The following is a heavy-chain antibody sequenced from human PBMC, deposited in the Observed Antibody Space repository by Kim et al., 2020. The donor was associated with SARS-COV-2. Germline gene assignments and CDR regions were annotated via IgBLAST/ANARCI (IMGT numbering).Heavy chain of an antibody. V-gene: IGHV4-31*02. D-gene: IGHD4-17*01. Sequence: SLKSRVTTSVDTSKNQFSLKLSSVTAADTAVYYCARGLNGDYDRDDAFDIWGQGTMVTVSS. CDR3: ARGLNGDYDRDDAFDI. J-gene: IGHJ3*02.